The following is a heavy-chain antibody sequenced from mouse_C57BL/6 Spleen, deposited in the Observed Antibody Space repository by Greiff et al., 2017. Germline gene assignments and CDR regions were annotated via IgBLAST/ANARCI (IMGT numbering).Heavy chain of an antibody. CDR2: ISGGGGNT. Sequence: EVMLVESGGGLVKPGGSLKLSCAASGFTFSSYTMSWVRQTPEKRLEWVATISGGGGNTYYPDSVKGRFTISRDNAKNSLYLQMSSLRSEDTALYYCARQVYGRGYAMDYWGQGTSVTVSS. D-gene: IGHD1-1*01. CDR3: ARQVYGRGYAMDY. V-gene: IGHV5-9*01. J-gene: IGHJ4*01. CDR1: GFTFSSYT.